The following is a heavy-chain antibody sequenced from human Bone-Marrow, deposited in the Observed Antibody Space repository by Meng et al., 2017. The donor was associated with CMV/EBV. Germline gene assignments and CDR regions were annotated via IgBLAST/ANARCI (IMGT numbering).Heavy chain of an antibody. CDR3: ARDSGKFKYSSQTAFDD. CDR1: GASFSDHY. J-gene: IGHJ4*02. D-gene: IGHD5-18*01. CDR2: INRSGST. V-gene: IGHV4-34*01. Sequence: GSLRLSCAVYGASFSDHYWTWIRQPPGKGLEWIGEINRSGSTHYDPSLKSRVTISVDTSKNQFSLKLSSVTAADTAVYYCARDSGKFKYSSQTAFDDWGQGTLVTVSS.